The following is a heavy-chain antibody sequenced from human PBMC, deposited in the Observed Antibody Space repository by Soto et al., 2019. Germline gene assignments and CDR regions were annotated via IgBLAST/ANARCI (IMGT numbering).Heavy chain of an antibody. V-gene: IGHV1-69*13. J-gene: IGHJ4*02. CDR2: IIPIFGTA. CDR1: EGPFSSYA. CDR3: AKDVCSGATTACYTRLDS. D-gene: IGHD1-26*01. Sequence: SVKVSCKASEGPFSSYAISWVRQAPGQGLEWMGGIIPIFGTANYAQKFQGRVTITADESTSTAYMELSSLRSEDTAVYYCAKDVCSGATTACYTRLDSWGQGTQVTVSS.